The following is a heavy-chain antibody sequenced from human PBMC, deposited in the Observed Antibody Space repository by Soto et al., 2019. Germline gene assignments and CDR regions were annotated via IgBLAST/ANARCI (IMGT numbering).Heavy chain of an antibody. CDR2: ISYSGST. V-gene: IGHV4-39*01. CDR3: ARAYYDILTGYYRWSDYFDY. Sequence: SETLSLTCTVSGGSISSSSYYWGWIRQPPGKGLEWIGSISYSGSTYYNPSLKSRVIISVDTSKNQFSLRLSSVTAADTAVYYCARAYYDILTGYYRWSDYFDYWGQGTLVTVSS. CDR1: GGSISSSSYY. J-gene: IGHJ4*02. D-gene: IGHD3-9*01.